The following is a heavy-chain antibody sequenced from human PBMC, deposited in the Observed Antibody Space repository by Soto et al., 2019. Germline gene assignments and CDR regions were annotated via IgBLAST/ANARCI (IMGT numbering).Heavy chain of an antibody. V-gene: IGHV3-49*04. J-gene: IGHJ4*02. CDR1: GFTFGDYS. CDR3: TSQTPITMVRGVIFDY. D-gene: IGHD3-10*01. Sequence: GGSVRLSCTACGFTFGDYSMSWVSQAPGKGMEWVGFIRSKAYGGTTEYAASVKGRFTISRDDSKSIAYLQMNSLKTEDTAVYYCTSQTPITMVRGVIFDYWRQGT. CDR2: IRSKAYGGTT.